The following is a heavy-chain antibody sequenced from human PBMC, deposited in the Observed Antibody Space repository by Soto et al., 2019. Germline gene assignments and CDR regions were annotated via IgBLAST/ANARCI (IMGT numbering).Heavy chain of an antibody. CDR2: IIPIFGTA. V-gene: IGHV1-69*13. CDR1: GGPFSSYA. D-gene: IGHD4-17*01. J-gene: IGHJ5*02. CDR3: ARANYGDYDWFDP. Sequence: SVKVSCKASGGPFSSYAISWVRQAPGQGLEWMGGIIPIFGTANYAQKFQGRVTITADESTSTAYMELSILISEDTAVYYCARANYGDYDWFDPWGQRTLVTVSS.